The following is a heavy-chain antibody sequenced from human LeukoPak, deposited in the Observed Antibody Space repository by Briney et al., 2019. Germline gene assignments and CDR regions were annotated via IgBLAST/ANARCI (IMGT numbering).Heavy chain of an antibody. CDR1: GYSFTSYW. CDR2: IYPGDSDT. V-gene: IGHV5-51*01. CDR3: ASTAIVNYYDSSGYYYGSAFDI. Sequence: GESLKISCKGSGYSFTSYWIGWVRQMPGKGLEWMGIIYPGDSDTRYSPSFQGQVTISADKSISTAYLQWSSLKASDTAMYYCASTAIVNYYDSSGYYYGSAFDIWGQGTMVTVSS. D-gene: IGHD3-22*01. J-gene: IGHJ3*02.